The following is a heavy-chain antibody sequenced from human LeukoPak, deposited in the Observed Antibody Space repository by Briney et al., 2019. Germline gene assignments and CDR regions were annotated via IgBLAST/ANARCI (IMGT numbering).Heavy chain of an antibody. Sequence: GGSLRLSCAASEFTFSSYSMNWVRQAPGKGLEWVSYITNSGNSKSYADSVKGRFTISGDNTKNSLYLQMNGLRAEDTAVYYCTRWRLGGSNTDDGFDYWGQGTLVTVSS. V-gene: IGHV3-48*01. CDR1: EFTFSSYS. J-gene: IGHJ4*02. CDR3: TRWRLGGSNTDDGFDY. CDR2: ITNSGNSK. D-gene: IGHD1-1*01.